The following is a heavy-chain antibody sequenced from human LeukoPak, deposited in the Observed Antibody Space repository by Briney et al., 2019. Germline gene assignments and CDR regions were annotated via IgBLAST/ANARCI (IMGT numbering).Heavy chain of an antibody. CDR3: ARPGGPSYSSSWYLVD. J-gene: IGHJ4*02. D-gene: IGHD6-13*01. CDR1: GYSFTSYW. V-gene: IGHV5-51*01. Sequence: GASVKISCKGSGYSFTSYWIGWVRQMPGKGLEWMGIIYPGDSDTRYSPSFQGQVTISADKSISTAYLQWSSLKASDTAMYYCARPGGPSYSSSWYLVDWGQGTLVTVSS. CDR2: IYPGDSDT.